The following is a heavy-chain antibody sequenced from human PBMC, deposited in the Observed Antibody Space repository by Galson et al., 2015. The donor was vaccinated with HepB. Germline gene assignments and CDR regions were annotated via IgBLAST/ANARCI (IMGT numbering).Heavy chain of an antibody. CDR3: ARGGVVGTQKGYYFDY. D-gene: IGHD1-26*01. CDR2: ISYDGSNK. CDR1: GFTFSSYA. V-gene: IGHV3-30*04. Sequence: SLRLSCAASGFTFSSYAMHWVRQAPGKGLEWVAVISYDGSNKYYADSVKGRFTISRDNSKNTLYLQMNSLRAEDTAVYYCARGGVVGTQKGYYFDYWGQGTLVTVSS. J-gene: IGHJ4*02.